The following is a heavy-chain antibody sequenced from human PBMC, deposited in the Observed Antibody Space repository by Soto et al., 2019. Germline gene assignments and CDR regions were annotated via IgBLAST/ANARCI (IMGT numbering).Heavy chain of an antibody. V-gene: IGHV4-31*03. J-gene: IGHJ6*02. CDR3: ARDYYGSGRGYYYGMDV. Sequence: KSSETLSLTCTVSGGSISSGGYYWSWIRQHPGKGLEWIGYIYYSGSTYYNPSLKSRVTISVDTSKNQFSLKLSSVTAADTAVYYCARDYYGSGRGYYYGMDVWGQGTTVTVSS. D-gene: IGHD3-10*01. CDR2: IYYSGST. CDR1: GGSISSGGYY.